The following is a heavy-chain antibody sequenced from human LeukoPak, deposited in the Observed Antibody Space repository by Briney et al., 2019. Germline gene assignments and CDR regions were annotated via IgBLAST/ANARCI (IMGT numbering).Heavy chain of an antibody. CDR1: AGSFSGYY. CDR3: ARHVGFITMVRGVINNNWFDP. D-gene: IGHD3-10*01. J-gene: IGHJ5*02. V-gene: IGHV4-34*01. Sequence: SETLSLTCAVYAGSFSGYYWSWIRQPPGKGLEWIGEINHSGSTNYNPSLKSRVTISVDTSKNQFSLKLSSVTAADTAVYYCARHVGFITMVRGVINNNWFDPWGQGTLVTVSS. CDR2: INHSGST.